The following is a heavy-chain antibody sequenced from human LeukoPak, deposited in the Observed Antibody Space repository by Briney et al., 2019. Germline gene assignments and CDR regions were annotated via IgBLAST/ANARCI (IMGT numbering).Heavy chain of an antibody. J-gene: IGHJ4*02. D-gene: IGHD1-26*01. CDR2: IYTSGST. V-gene: IGHV4-61*02. CDR1: GGSISSGSYY. CDR3: ARGGIIVGATYYFDY. Sequence: PSETLSLTCTVSGGSISSGSYYWSWIRQPAGKGLEWIGRIYTSGSTNYNPSLKSRVTISVDTSKNQFSLKLSSVTAADTAVYYCARGGIIVGATYYFDYWGQGTLVTVSS.